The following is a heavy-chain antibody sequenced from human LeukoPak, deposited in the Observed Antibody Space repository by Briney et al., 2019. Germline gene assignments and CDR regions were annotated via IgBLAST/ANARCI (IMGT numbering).Heavy chain of an antibody. CDR3: ARGNGGSYYLGVY. D-gene: IGHD1-26*01. J-gene: IGHJ4*02. CDR2: IIPIFGTA. V-gene: IGHV1-69*06. CDR1: GGTFSSYA. Sequence: SVKVSCKTSGGTFSSYAISWVRQAPGQGLEWMGGIIPIFGTANYAQKFQGRVTITADKSTSTAYMELSSLRSEDTAVYYCARGNGGSYYLGVYWGQGTLVTVSS.